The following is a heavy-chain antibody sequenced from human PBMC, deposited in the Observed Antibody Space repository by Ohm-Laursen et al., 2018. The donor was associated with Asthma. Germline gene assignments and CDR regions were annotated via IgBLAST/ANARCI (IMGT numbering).Heavy chain of an antibody. Sequence: LRLSCSASGFTFSNHWMTWVRQAPGKGLEWVAIISFDGSKKYYAESVKGRFTISRDNSKNTVSLQMNSLRVEDTAVYYCAKDLETYGSYLGDSGGIDYWGQGTLVTVSS. CDR3: AKDLETYGSYLGDSGGIDY. V-gene: IGHV3-30*18. D-gene: IGHD3-10*01. CDR2: ISFDGSKK. J-gene: IGHJ4*02. CDR1: GFTFSNHW.